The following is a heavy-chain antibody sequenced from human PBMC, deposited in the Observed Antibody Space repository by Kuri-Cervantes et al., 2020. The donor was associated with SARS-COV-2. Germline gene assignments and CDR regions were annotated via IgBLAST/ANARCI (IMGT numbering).Heavy chain of an antibody. Sequence: GGSLRLSCAASGFTFSSYSMNWVRQAPGKGLEWVSSISSSSSYIYYADSVKGRFTISRDNSKNTLYLQMNSLRAEDTAVYYCARGKPELERGSGYGMDVWGQGTTVTVSS. CDR3: ARGKPELERGSGYGMDV. CDR2: ISSSSSYI. CDR1: GFTFSSYS. D-gene: IGHD1-1*01. J-gene: IGHJ6*02. V-gene: IGHV3-21*01.